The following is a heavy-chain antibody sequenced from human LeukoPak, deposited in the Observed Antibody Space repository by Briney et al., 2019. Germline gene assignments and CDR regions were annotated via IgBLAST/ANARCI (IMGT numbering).Heavy chain of an antibody. CDR2: IYYSGST. CDR1: GGSMSGYY. V-gene: IGHV4-59*08. D-gene: IGHD2/OR15-2a*01. J-gene: IGHJ4*02. Sequence: SETLSLTCSVSGGSMSGYYWSWIRQPPGEGLEWIGYIYYSGSTSYNPSLKSRVSISLDTAKNQFSLKLSSVSAADTAIYYCARRTIGYYFDYWGQGTLVTVSS. CDR3: ARRTIGYYFDY.